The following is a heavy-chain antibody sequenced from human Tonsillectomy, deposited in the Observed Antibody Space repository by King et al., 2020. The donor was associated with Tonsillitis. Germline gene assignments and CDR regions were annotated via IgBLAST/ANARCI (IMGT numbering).Heavy chain of an antibody. CDR3: ARADPPRYDNSGNYHEIQNFDH. D-gene: IGHD3-22*01. Sequence: VQLVESGAEVRRPGGSVKISCKASGYTFTSWSLNWVRQAPGQGLEWMALLKPDGEDTRYAQKLQGRVTLTRDTSTSTVFMELSGLTYDDTAVYFCARADPPRYDNSGNYHEIQNFDHGGQGTLVTDSS. CDR2: LKPDGEDT. CDR1: GYTFTSWS. V-gene: IGHV1-46*04. J-gene: IGHJ4*02.